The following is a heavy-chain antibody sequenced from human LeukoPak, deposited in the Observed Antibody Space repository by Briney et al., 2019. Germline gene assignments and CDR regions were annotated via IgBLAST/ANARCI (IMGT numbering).Heavy chain of an antibody. V-gene: IGHV3-23*01. Sequence: GGSLRLSCAASGFTFSSYAMSWVRQAPGKGLEWVSAFSGSGGSTYYADSVKGRFTISRDNSKNTLYLQMNSLRAEDTAVYYCAKDRTKYSSGWYFAFDIWGQGTMVTVSS. D-gene: IGHD6-19*01. CDR1: GFTFSSYA. J-gene: IGHJ3*02. CDR2: FSGSGGST. CDR3: AKDRTKYSSGWYFAFDI.